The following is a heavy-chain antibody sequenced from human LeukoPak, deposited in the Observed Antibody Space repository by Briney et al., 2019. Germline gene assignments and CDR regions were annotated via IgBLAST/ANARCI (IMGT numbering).Heavy chain of an antibody. CDR3: ARDPRGSGSADY. V-gene: IGHV4-59*01. J-gene: IGHJ4*02. Sequence: SETLSLTCTVSGVSISSYYWSWIRQPPGKGLEWIGYIYYSGSTNYNPSLKSRVTISADTSKNQFSLNLSSVTAADTAVYYCARDPRGSGSADYWGQGTLVTVSS. CDR2: IYYSGST. D-gene: IGHD3-10*01. CDR1: GVSISSYY.